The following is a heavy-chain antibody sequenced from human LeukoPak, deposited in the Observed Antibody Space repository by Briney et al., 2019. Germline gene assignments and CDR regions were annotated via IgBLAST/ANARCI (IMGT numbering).Heavy chain of an antibody. D-gene: IGHD2-21*02. J-gene: IGHJ4*02. Sequence: GGSLRLSCAASGFTFSSYWMSWVRQAPGKGLEWVANIKQDGSEKYYVDSVKGRFTISRDNAKNSLYLQMNSLRAEDTAVYYCARSPVVTAKIYLDYWGQGTLVTVSS. CDR1: GFTFSSYW. CDR2: IKQDGSEK. V-gene: IGHV3-7*01. CDR3: ARSPVVTAKIYLDY.